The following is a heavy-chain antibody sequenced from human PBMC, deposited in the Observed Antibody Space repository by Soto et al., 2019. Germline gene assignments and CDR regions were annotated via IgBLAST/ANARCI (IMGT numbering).Heavy chain of an antibody. CDR1: GFMFTSSA. V-gene: IGHV1-58*01. Sequence: ASVKVSCKTSGFMFTSSAVQWVRQARGQRLEWIGWLVVGSGNTHYAQHFQERVTLTRDMSTGTAYMELSSLRSEDTAVYYCAAVPVLRFLEWFPASFDYWGQGTLVTVSS. D-gene: IGHD3-3*01. CDR3: AAVPVLRFLEWFPASFDY. CDR2: LVVGSGNT. J-gene: IGHJ4*02.